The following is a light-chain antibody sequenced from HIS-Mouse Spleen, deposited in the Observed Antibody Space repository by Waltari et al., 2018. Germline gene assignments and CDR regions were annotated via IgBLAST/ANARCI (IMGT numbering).Light chain of an antibody. Sequence: QSALTQPASVSGSPGQSITISCPGPSSYCWRSTLVSWYQQHPGKAPKLMIYEGSKRPSGVSNRFSGSKSGNTASLTISGLQAEDEADYYCCSYAGSSTFVVFGGGTKLTVL. CDR1: SSYCWRSTL. J-gene: IGLJ2*01. V-gene: IGLV2-23*03. CDR3: CSYAGSSTFVV. CDR2: EGS.